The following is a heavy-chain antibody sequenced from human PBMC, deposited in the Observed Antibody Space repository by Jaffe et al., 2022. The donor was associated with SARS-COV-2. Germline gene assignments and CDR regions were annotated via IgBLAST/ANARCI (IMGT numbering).Heavy chain of an antibody. CDR1: GFTFDDYA. V-gene: IGHV3-43D*03. D-gene: IGHD3-9*01. Sequence: EVQLVESGGVVVQPGGSLRLSCAASGFTFDDYAMHWVRQAPGKGLEWVSLISWDGGSTYYADSVKGRFTISRDNSKNSLYLQMNSLRAEDTALYYCAKGSGLRYFDWLNIDYWGQGTLVTVSS. CDR3: AKGSGLRYFDWLNIDY. CDR2: ISWDGGST. J-gene: IGHJ4*02.